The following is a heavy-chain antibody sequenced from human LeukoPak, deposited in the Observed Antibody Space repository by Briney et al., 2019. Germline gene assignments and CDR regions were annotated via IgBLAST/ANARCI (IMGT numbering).Heavy chain of an antibody. CDR2: ISSSSSYI. D-gene: IGHD3-9*01. J-gene: IGHJ4*02. CDR3: ARNVKYDILTGFDY. Sequence: GGSLRLSCAASGFTFSSHSMHWVRQAPGKGLESVSSISSSSSYIYYAASVKGRFTISRDNAKKSLYLQMNSLRSEDTAVYYCARNVKYDILTGFDYWGQGTLVTVSS. V-gene: IGHV3-21*01. CDR1: GFTFSSHS.